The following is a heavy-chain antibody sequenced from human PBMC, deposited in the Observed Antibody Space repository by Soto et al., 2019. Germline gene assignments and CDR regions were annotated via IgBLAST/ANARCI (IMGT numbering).Heavy chain of an antibody. V-gene: IGHV1-2*04. J-gene: IGHJ5*02. CDR3: ARVPVPIDYGSGSYDNWFDP. Sequence: ASVKVSCKASGYTFTGYYMHWVRQAPGQGLEWMGWINPNSGGTNYAQKFQGWVTMTRDTSISTAYMELSRLRSDDTAVYYCARVPVPIDYGSGSYDNWFDPWGQGTLVTVSS. D-gene: IGHD3-10*01. CDR1: GYTFTGYY. CDR2: INPNSGGT.